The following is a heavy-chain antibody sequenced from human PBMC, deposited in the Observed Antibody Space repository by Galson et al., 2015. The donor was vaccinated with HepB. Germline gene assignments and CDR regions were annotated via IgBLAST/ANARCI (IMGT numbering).Heavy chain of an antibody. CDR3: ASDPGYCSGGSCYYLRFYHFDY. V-gene: IGHV7-4-1*02. Sequence: LVKVSCKASGYTFTTYAMNWVRQAPGQGLEWMGWINTNTGNPTYAQGFTGRFVFSLDTSVNTAYLQISSLKAEDTAVYYCASDPGYCSGGSCYYLRFYHFDYGGQGTLVTVSS. D-gene: IGHD2-15*01. J-gene: IGHJ4*02. CDR2: INTNTGNP. CDR1: GYTFTTYA.